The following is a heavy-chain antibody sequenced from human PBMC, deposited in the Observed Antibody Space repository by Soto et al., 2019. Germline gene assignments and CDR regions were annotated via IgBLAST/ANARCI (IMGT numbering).Heavy chain of an antibody. V-gene: IGHV2-5*02. D-gene: IGHD6-19*01. CDR3: AHGSGWLSDY. J-gene: IGHJ4*02. Sequence: QITLKESDPTLVKPTQTLTLTCTFSGFSLDSPAVGVNWIRQPPGKALEWLGLIYWDDDKQYNPSLKSRLTITRDTSKNQVVLTMTTMDPVDTATYYCAHGSGWLSDYWGQGTLVTVSS. CDR1: GFSLDSPAVG. CDR2: IYWDDDK.